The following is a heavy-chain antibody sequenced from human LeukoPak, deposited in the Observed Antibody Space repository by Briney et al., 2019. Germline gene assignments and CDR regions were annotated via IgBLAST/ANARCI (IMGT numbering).Heavy chain of an antibody. CDR1: GLSFSSFA. Sequence: GGSLRLSCAASGLSFSSFAMSWVRQGPARGLEWVSSIRGNGETFYADSVKGRFTISRDNAKNTLYLQMNSLGAEDTAVHYCGRDAVLGSGSVDYWGQGVLVTVSS. CDR2: IRGNGET. D-gene: IGHD3-10*01. CDR3: GRDAVLGSGSVDY. J-gene: IGHJ4*02. V-gene: IGHV3-23*01.